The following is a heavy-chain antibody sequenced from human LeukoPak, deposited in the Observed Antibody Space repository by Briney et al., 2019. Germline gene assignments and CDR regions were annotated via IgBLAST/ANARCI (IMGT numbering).Heavy chain of an antibody. CDR1: GGSITSGSYY. CDR2: IYYSGNT. Sequence: SETLSLTCSVSGGSITSGSYYWSWIRQPPGKGLEWIGFIYYSGNTNYNPSLKSRVTISVDTSKNQFSLKLSSMTAADTAVYYCARGALLWFGDRMEYYFDYWGQGTLLTVSS. V-gene: IGHV4-61*01. J-gene: IGHJ4*02. CDR3: ARGALLWFGDRMEYYFDY. D-gene: IGHD3-10*01.